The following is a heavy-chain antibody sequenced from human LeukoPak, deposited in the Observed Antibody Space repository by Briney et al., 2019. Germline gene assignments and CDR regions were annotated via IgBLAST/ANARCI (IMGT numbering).Heavy chain of an antibody. V-gene: IGHV4-4*02. CDR1: GGSISSSNW. D-gene: IGHD3-3*01. J-gene: IGHJ4*02. CDR3: GSRRTAMFGVIKGPIDY. CDR2: IYHSGST. Sequence: SETLSLTCAVSGGSISSSNWWSWVRQPPGKGLEWIGEIYHSGSTNYNPSLKSRVTISFDTSKNQFSLKLTSVTAADTAVYYCGSRRTAMFGVIKGPIDYWGQGTLVTVSS.